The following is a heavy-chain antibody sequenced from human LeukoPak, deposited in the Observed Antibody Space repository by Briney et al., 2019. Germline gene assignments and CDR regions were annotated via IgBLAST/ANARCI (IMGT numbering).Heavy chain of an antibody. CDR2: IHYIGST. Sequence: SETLSLTCTVSGDSISNHNYFWGWIRQPPGKGLEWIGSIHYIGSTYFNLSLKSRVTVSVDTPTNHFSLKLTSVTAADTGVYYCATSVYSSGWHPFFDYWGQGAPVIVSS. J-gene: IGHJ4*02. CDR1: GDSISNHNYF. CDR3: ATSVYSSGWHPFFDY. V-gene: IGHV4-39*02. D-gene: IGHD6-19*01.